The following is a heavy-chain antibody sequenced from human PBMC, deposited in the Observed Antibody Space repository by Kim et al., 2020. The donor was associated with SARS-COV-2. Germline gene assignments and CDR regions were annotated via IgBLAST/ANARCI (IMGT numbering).Heavy chain of an antibody. J-gene: IGHJ6*02. D-gene: IGHD3-9*01. CDR3: AKDLRPYDFLTQEDV. Sequence: GGSLRLSCAASGFTFSSYAMSWVRQAPGKGLEWVSAISGSGGSTYYADSVKGRFTISRDNSKNTLYLQMNSLRAEDTAVYYCAKDLRPYDFLTQEDVWGQGTTVTVSS. V-gene: IGHV3-23*01. CDR2: ISGSGGST. CDR1: GFTFSSYA.